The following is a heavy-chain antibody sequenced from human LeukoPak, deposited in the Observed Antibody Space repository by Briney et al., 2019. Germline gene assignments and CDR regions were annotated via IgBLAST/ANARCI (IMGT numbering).Heavy chain of an antibody. CDR1: GGSIRSGDFY. D-gene: IGHD6-19*01. CDR3: ARALGSGWSQRE. CDR2: IYYSGTT. V-gene: IGHV4-31*03. J-gene: IGHJ4*02. Sequence: SETLSLTCTVAGGSIRSGDFYCSWIRQQPGKGLDWFGDIYYSGTTYYSPSLKSRVTISLATSKNQCSLTLSSVTAADTTVDYCARALGSGWSQREWGQGTLVTVSS.